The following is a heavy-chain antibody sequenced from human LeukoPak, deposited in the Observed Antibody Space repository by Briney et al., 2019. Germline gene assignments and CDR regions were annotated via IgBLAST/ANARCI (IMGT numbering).Heavy chain of an antibody. CDR2: IYYSGST. CDR3: ARHSVQLTLDY. J-gene: IGHJ4*02. CDR1: GGSISSSSYY. V-gene: IGHV4-39*01. D-gene: IGHD1-1*01. Sequence: SETLSLTCTVSGGSISSSSYYWGWIRQPPGKGREWIGSIYYSGSTYYNPSLKSRVTISVDTSKNQFSLKLSSVTAADTAVYYCARHSVQLTLDYWGQGTLVTASS.